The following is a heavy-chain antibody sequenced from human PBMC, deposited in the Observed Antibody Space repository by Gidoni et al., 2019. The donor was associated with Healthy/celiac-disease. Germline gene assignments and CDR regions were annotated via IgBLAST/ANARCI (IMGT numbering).Heavy chain of an antibody. CDR3: AKDPAGTTSGAFDI. CDR1: GFTFSRYA. J-gene: IGHJ3*02. V-gene: IGHV3-23*01. CDR2: SSGSGGRT. Sequence: SCAASGFTFSRYAMCWVRQAPGKGLEWVSASSGSGGRTYYADSVKGRFTSSRDNSKNTLYLKMNSLSAEDTAVYYCAKDPAGTTSGAFDIWGQGTMVTVSS. D-gene: IGHD6-13*01.